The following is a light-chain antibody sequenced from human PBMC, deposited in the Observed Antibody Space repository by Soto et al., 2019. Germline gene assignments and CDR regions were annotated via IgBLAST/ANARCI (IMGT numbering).Light chain of an antibody. CDR3: GTWDNNLSAVV. CDR1: SFNIGNNY. CDR2: DNN. V-gene: IGLV1-51*01. J-gene: IGLJ3*02. Sequence: QSVLTQPPSVSAAPGQKVTISCSGRSFNIGNNYVSWYQQLPGTAPKLLIYDNNKRPSGIADRFSGSKSGTSATLGITGLQTGDEADYYCGTWDNNLSAVVFGGGTKLTVL.